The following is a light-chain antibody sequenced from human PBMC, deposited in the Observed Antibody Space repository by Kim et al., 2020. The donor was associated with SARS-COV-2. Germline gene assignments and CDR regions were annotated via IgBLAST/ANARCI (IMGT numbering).Light chain of an antibody. Sequence: KQVTLSCSRSSGSIANNDVQWYQQRPGRAPTTVIYEDDQRPSGVPDRFSGSIDSSSNSASLIISGLKTEDEADYYCQSYDRGNPWVFGGGTKVTVL. V-gene: IGLV6-57*03. CDR2: EDD. CDR1: SGSIANND. J-gene: IGLJ3*02. CDR3: QSYDRGNPWV.